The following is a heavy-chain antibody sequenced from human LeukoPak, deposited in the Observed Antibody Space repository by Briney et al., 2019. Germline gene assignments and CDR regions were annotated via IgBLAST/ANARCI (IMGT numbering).Heavy chain of an antibody. V-gene: IGHV3-23*01. Sequence: PGGSLRLSCTASGFAFSSYAVGWVRQAPGKGLEWVSAISGSGGSTYYADSVKGRFTISRDNSKNTLFLQMSSLRVEDTAVYYCAKESDITIVRSWFDYWGQGTLVTVSS. CDR2: ISGSGGST. D-gene: IGHD3-10*01. CDR1: GFAFSSYA. CDR3: AKESDITIVRSWFDY. J-gene: IGHJ4*02.